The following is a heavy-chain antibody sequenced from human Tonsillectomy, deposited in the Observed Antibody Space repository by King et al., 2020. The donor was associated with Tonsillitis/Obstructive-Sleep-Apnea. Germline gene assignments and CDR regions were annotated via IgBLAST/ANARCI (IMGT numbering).Heavy chain of an antibody. Sequence: VQLVESGGGLVQPGGSLRLSCAASGFTFSSYAMSCVRQAPGQGLEWVSAISVSGGSTDHAASVTGRFTISRDKSKNTLYLQMNSLRAEDTAVYYCAKDPPYDFWSGYFDYWGQGTLVTVSS. CDR2: ISVSGGST. D-gene: IGHD3-3*01. V-gene: IGHV3-23*04. CDR3: AKDPPYDFWSGYFDY. CDR1: GFTFSSYA. J-gene: IGHJ4*02.